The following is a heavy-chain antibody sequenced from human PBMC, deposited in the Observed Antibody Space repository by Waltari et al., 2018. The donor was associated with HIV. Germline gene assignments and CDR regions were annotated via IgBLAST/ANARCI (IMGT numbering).Heavy chain of an antibody. CDR1: GGSISRSSYY. Sequence: QLQLLESGPGLVKPSETLALTCTVSGGSISRSSYYWGWIRQPPGKGLEWIGSIYYSGSTDYNPSLKGRVTISVDTSKNQLCLKVSAVNAADTAVDYCVRVSYGSGGLDYWGQGTLVTVSS. V-gene: IGHV4-39*07. CDR2: IYYSGST. D-gene: IGHD3-10*01. CDR3: VRVSYGSGGLDY. J-gene: IGHJ4*02.